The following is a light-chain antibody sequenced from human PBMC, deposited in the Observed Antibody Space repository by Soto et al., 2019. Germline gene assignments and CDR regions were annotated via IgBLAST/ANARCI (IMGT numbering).Light chain of an antibody. CDR2: GNS. CDR3: WTYDSSMSGGV. V-gene: IGLV1-40*01. Sequence: QSVLTQPPSVSGAPGQRVTISCTGSSTNIGGGYYVHWYQQLPGTAPKLLIYGNSNRPSGVPDRFSGSKSGTSASLAITGLHADDEAADYCWTYDSSMSGGVFGGGTKLTVL. CDR1: STNIGGGYY. J-gene: IGLJ3*02.